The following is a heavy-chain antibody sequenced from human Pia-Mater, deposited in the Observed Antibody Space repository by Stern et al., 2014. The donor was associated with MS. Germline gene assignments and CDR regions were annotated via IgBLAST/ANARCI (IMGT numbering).Heavy chain of an antibody. CDR1: GFTFSSYW. CDR2: INSDGSST. V-gene: IGHV3-74*01. Sequence: EVQLVESGGGLVQPGGSLRLSCAASGFTFSSYWMHWVRQAPGKGLVWVSRINSDGSSTTYADSVKGRFTISRDNAKNKLYLQMNSLRAEDTAVYYCARIAGVRSWIQPLDYWGQGTLVTVSS. D-gene: IGHD5-18*01. J-gene: IGHJ4*02. CDR3: ARIAGVRSWIQPLDY.